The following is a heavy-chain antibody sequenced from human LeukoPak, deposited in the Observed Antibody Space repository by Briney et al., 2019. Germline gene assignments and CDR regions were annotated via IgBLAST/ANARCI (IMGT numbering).Heavy chain of an antibody. D-gene: IGHD5-12*01. Sequence: GGSLRLSCTASGFTFSNAWMSWVRQAPGKGLEWIGRIKSKTDGGTTDYAAPVKGRFTISRDDSKNTLYLQMNSLKTEDTAVYYCTTRGYSGYEYVTLDYWGQGTLVTVSS. CDR2: IKSKTDGGTT. CDR3: TTRGYSGYEYVTLDY. J-gene: IGHJ4*02. V-gene: IGHV3-15*01. CDR1: GFTFSNAW.